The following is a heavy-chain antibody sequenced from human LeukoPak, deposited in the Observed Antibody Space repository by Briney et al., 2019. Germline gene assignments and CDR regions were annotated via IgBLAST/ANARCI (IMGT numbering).Heavy chain of an antibody. Sequence: SETLSLTCTVSGGSISSGGYYWSWIRQPPGKGLEWIGYIYHSGSTYYNPSLKSRVTISLDRSKNQFSLKLSSVTAADTAVYYCARGRIRDIGVLLAAEPEYYFDNWGQGTLVTVSS. J-gene: IGHJ4*02. CDR2: IYHSGST. CDR3: ARGRIRDIGVLLAAEPEYYFDN. D-gene: IGHD2-2*01. V-gene: IGHV4-30-2*01. CDR1: GGSISSGGYY.